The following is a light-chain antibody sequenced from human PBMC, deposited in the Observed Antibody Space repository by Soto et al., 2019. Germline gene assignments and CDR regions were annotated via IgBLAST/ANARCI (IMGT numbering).Light chain of an antibody. CDR1: QSISSR. J-gene: IGKJ1*01. Sequence: DIQMTQSPSTLSASVGDRLTITCRASQSISSRLAWYQQKPGKAPKLLIYDASSLESGVPSRFSGSGSGTEFTVTISGLQPDDFATYYCQEYMRYYRTFGQGTKVDIK. CDR3: QEYMRYYRT. CDR2: DAS. V-gene: IGKV1-5*01.